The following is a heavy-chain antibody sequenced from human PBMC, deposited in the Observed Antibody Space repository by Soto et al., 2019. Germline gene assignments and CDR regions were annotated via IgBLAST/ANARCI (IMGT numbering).Heavy chain of an antibody. CDR1: GFTFSSYG. J-gene: IGHJ5*02. V-gene: IGHV3-30*18. CDR3: AKDRSGWLQP. D-gene: IGHD5-12*01. CDR2: ISYDGSNK. Sequence: GGSLRLSCAASGFTFSSYGMHWVRQAPGKGLEWVAVISYDGSNKYYADSVKGRFTISRDNSKNTLYLQMNSLRAEETAVYHCAKDRSGWLQPWGKGTLVTVSS.